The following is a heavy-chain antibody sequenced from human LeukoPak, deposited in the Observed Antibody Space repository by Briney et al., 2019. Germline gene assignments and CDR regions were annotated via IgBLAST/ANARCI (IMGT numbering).Heavy chain of an antibody. CDR1: GFTFSDYY. CDR2: ISSSGSTI. V-gene: IGHV3-11*04. D-gene: IGHD3-3*01. CDR3: ARRITIFGAAAYYFDY. Sequence: GGSLRLSCAGSGFTFSDYYMSWIRQAPGKGLEWVSYISSSGSTIYYANSVKGRFTISRDNAKNSLYLQMNSLRAEDTAVYYCARRITIFGAAAYYFDYCGQGTLVTVSS. J-gene: IGHJ4*02.